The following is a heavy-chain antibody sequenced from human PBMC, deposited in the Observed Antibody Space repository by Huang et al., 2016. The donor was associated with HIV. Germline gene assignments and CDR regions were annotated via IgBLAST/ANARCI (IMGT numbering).Heavy chain of an antibody. CDR1: GFSLNHKGVG. D-gene: IGHD7-27*01. CDR3: AHIGRLGNYYMDV. Sequence: QIPLKESGPTVIKPTQTLTLTCSFSGFSLNHKGVGVGWIRQPPGKALEWLVLIYWDDDKRFTPSLKNRITITKDTSKNQVVFTMTNLDPMDTGTYYCAHIGRLGNYYMDVWGNGTTVTVSS. V-gene: IGHV2-5*02. J-gene: IGHJ6*03. CDR2: IYWDDDK.